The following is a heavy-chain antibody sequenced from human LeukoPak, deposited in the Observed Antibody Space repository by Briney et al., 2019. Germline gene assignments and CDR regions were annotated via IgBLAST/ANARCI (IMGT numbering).Heavy chain of an antibody. V-gene: IGHV4-39*01. Sequence: PSETLSLTCTVSGGSISSSSYYWGWIRQPPGKGLEWIGSIYYSGSTYYNPSLKSRVTISVDTSKNQFSLKLSSVTAADTAVYYCARGEQQLVFGYWGQGTLVTASS. D-gene: IGHD6-13*01. CDR1: GGSISSSSYY. J-gene: IGHJ4*02. CDR2: IYYSGST. CDR3: ARGEQQLVFGY.